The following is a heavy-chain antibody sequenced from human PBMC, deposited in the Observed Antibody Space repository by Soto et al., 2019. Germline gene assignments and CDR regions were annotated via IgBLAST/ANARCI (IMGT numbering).Heavy chain of an antibody. Sequence: GGSLRLSCAASGFTFGDYGLSWVRQAPGKGLEWVSGIHWNGGSTGYADSVKGRFTISRDNAKNSLYLQMNSLSAEDTALYYCARTFLRYCSSTSCYRGAPWGQGTLVTVSS. CDR2: IHWNGGST. CDR1: GFTFGDYG. J-gene: IGHJ5*02. CDR3: ARTFLRYCSSTSCYRGAP. D-gene: IGHD2-2*02. V-gene: IGHV3-20*04.